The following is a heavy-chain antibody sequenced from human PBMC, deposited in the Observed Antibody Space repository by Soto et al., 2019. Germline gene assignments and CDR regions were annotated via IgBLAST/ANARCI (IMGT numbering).Heavy chain of an antibody. V-gene: IGHV3-21*01. CDR3: ARQYPSSSRHFDL. Sequence: EVELVESGGGMDKPGESLKLSCAASGFTFRTYNMIWVRQAPGQGLAWLASVSSGSSNIYYAASVKGRLTISRDNAQNAQFLQTNSLSAEDTAVYYCARQYPSSSRHFDLWGQGTLVTVSA. CDR1: GFTFRTYN. CDR2: VSSGSSNI. J-gene: IGHJ4*02. D-gene: IGHD2-2*01.